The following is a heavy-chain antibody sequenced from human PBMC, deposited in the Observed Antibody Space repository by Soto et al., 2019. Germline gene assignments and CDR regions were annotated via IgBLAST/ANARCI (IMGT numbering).Heavy chain of an antibody. CDR3: ARDVPYYYASRMGV. CDR1: GIPVSSNY. CDR2: LHSGGDT. J-gene: IGHJ6*02. Sequence: EVQLVESGGGLVQPGGSLRLSCVASGIPVSSNYMTWVRQAPGKGLEWVSVLHSGGDTYYANSVKGRFTISRHDSTTTLFLQMNSLSAEDTAVYYCARDVPYYYASRMGVWGQGPTVTVSS. V-gene: IGHV3-53*04. D-gene: IGHD3-10*01.